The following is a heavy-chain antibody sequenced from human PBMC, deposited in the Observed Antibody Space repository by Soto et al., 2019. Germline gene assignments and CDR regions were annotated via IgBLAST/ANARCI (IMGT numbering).Heavy chain of an antibody. CDR2: ITYDGSFQ. Sequence: LSCQASGFNFDNYGMHWVRQAPGKGLEWVAVITYDGSFQYYADSVKGRFTISRDNSKNTLSLHLSTLKPEDTAVYHCAKDRVGGTFYTPLAFWGQGTLVTVSS. D-gene: IGHD1-7*01. CDR3: AKDRVGGTFYTPLAF. J-gene: IGHJ4*02. CDR1: GFNFDNYG. V-gene: IGHV3-30*18.